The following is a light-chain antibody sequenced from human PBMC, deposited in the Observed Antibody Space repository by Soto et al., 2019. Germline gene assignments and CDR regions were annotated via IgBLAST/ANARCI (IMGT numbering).Light chain of an antibody. V-gene: IGLV2-14*01. J-gene: IGLJ2*01. CDR1: SSDVGDYDY. Sequence: QSALTQPASVSGSLGQSITISCTGTSSDVGDYDYVSWYQQHPGKAPKLMIYEVNNRPSGVSYRFSGSKSGNTAALTISGLQAEYEADYYCSSYTRSATVVFGGGTKLTVL. CDR2: EVN. CDR3: SSYTRSATVV.